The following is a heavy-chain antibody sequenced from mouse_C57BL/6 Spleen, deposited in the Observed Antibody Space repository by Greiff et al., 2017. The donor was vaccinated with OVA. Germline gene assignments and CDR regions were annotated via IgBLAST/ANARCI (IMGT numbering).Heavy chain of an antibody. J-gene: IGHJ4*01. V-gene: IGHV1-39*01. Sequence: VQLKQSGPELVKPGASVKISCKASGYSFTDYNMNWVKQSNGQSLEWIGVINPNYGTTSYNQKFKGKATLTVDQSSSTTYMQLNSLTSEESAVDYCAREVREAYDMDDWGQGTTVTVAS. CDR1: GYSFTDYN. CDR2: INPNYGTT. D-gene: IGHD2-1*01. CDR3: AREVREAYDMDD.